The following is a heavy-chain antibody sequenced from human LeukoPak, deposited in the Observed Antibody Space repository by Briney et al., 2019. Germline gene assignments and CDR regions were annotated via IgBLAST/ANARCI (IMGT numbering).Heavy chain of an antibody. V-gene: IGHV4-39*07. CDR2: IYYSGST. J-gene: IGHJ4*02. CDR3: ARNGIAARPFDY. Sequence: SETLSLTCTVSGGSISNSYYYWGWIRQPPGKGLEWIGSIYYSGSTYYNPSLKSRVTMSVDTSKNQFSLKLSSVTAADTAVYYCARNGIAARPFDYWGQGTLVTVSS. CDR1: GGSISNSYYY. D-gene: IGHD6-6*01.